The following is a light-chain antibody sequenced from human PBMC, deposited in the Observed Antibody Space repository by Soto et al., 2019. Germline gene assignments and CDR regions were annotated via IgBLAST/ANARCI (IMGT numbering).Light chain of an antibody. V-gene: IGLV1-51*02. CDR2: ENS. Sequence: QSVLTQPPSVSAAPGQTVTISCSGNSSNIGSNDVSWYQQLPGKAPKLLLYENSQRPSGIPDRFSGSKSGTSATLGITGLQTGDEADYYCGTWDSSLIALFGTGTKLTVL. J-gene: IGLJ1*01. CDR3: GTWDSSLIAL. CDR1: SSNIGSND.